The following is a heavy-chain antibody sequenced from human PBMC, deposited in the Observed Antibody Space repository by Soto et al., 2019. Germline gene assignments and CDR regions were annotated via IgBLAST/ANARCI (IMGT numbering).Heavy chain of an antibody. CDR3: ARAKDGYYFDY. Sequence: GGSLRLSCAASGFTVSSNYMSWVRQAPGKGPEWVSVIYSGGSTYYADSVKGRFTISRDNSKNTLYLQMNSLRAEDTAVYYCARAKDGYYFDYWGQGTLVTVSS. CDR1: GFTVSSNY. D-gene: IGHD5-12*01. V-gene: IGHV3-53*01. J-gene: IGHJ4*02. CDR2: IYSGGST.